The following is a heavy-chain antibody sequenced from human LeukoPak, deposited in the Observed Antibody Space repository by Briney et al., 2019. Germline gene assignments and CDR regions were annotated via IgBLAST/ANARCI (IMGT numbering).Heavy chain of an antibody. D-gene: IGHD3-3*01. Sequence: SETLSLTCAVSGYSISSGYYWGWIRQPPGKGLEWIGSIYHSGSTYYNPSLKSRVTISVDTSKNQFSLKLSSVTAADTAVYYXXXXQKEYYDFXXXXXRXXXDYXGXGXLVTVSS. CDR3: XXXQKEYYDFXXXXXRXXXDY. CDR2: IYHSGST. CDR1: GYSISSGYY. J-gene: IGHJ4*02. V-gene: IGHV4-38-2*01.